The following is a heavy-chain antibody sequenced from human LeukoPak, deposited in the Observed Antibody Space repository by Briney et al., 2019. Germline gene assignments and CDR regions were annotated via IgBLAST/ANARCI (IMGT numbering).Heavy chain of an antibody. Sequence: GGSLRLSCAASGFTFSNYWMHWVRQAPGKGLVWVSRIHSDGSATIYADSVKGRFTISRDNAKNTLYLHLDSLRAEDTGVYYCARAVRAQPPADFWGQGTLVTVSS. CDR2: IHSDGSAT. CDR1: GFTFSNYW. D-gene: IGHD3-3*01. V-gene: IGHV3-74*01. CDR3: ARAVRAQPPADF. J-gene: IGHJ4*02.